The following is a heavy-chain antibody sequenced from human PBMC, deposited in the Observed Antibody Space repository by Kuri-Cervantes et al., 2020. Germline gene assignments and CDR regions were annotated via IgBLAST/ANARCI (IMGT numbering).Heavy chain of an antibody. CDR3: ARGIAVAGLDY. CDR2: ISSSGSTI. CDR1: GFTFSDYY. Sequence: GESLKISCAASGFTFSDYYMSWIRQAPGKGLEWVSYISSSGSTIYYADSVKGRFTISRDNSKNTLYLQMNSLRAEDTAVYYCARGIAVAGLDYWGQGTLVTVSS. D-gene: IGHD6-19*01. J-gene: IGHJ4*02. V-gene: IGHV3-11*04.